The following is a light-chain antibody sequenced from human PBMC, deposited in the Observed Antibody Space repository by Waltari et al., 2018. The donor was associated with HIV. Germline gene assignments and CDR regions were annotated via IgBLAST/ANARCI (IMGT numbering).Light chain of an antibody. CDR2: GAS. J-gene: IGKJ2*01. V-gene: IGKV3-20*01. CDR3: QQYGSSPPYT. CDR1: QRVSGY. Sequence: EIVLTQPPGTLSLSPGERATLSCRASQRVSGYLAWYQQKPGQAPRLLIYGASSRATGSPDRFSGSGSGTDFTLTISRLEPEDFAVYYCQQYGSSPPYTFGQGTKLEIK.